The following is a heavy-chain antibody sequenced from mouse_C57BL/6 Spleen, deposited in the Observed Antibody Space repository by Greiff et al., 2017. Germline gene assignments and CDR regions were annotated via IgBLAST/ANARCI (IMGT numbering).Heavy chain of an antibody. Sequence: EVHLVESGGGLVQPKGSLKLSCAASGFSFNTYAMNWVRQAPGKGLEWVARIRSKSNNYATYYADSVKDRFTISRDDSESMLYLQMNNLQTEDTAMYYCVRQGLYYGSSYWYFDVWGTGTTVTVSS. CDR2: IRSKSNNYAT. D-gene: IGHD1-1*01. CDR1: GFSFNTYA. V-gene: IGHV10-1*01. CDR3: VRQGLYYGSSYWYFDV. J-gene: IGHJ1*03.